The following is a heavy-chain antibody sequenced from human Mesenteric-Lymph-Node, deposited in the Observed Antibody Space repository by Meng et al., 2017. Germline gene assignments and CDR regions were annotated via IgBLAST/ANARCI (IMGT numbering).Heavy chain of an antibody. Sequence: SLKISCAASGFTFSSYAMHWVRQAPGKGLEWVAGISYDGSNKYSADSVKGRFTISRDNSKTTLYLQMNSLRPEDTAVYYCARARAWNTDYWGQGTLVTVSS. CDR1: GFTFSSYA. CDR2: ISYDGSNK. V-gene: IGHV3-30*04. CDR3: ARARAWNTDY. J-gene: IGHJ4*02. D-gene: IGHD1-1*01.